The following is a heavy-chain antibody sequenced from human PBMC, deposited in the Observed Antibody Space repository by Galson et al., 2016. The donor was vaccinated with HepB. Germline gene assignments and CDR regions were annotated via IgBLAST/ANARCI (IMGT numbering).Heavy chain of an antibody. D-gene: IGHD3-22*01. CDR2: IYPGDSDT. V-gene: IGHV5-51*01. CDR3: ARRDYYDSSGYYGYYYYGMDV. Sequence: QSGAEVKKPGESLKISCKGSGYSFTSYWIGWVRQMPGKGLEWMGIIYPGDSDTRYSPSFQGQVTISADKSISTAYLQWSSLKASDTAMYYCARRDYYDSSGYYGYYYYGMDVWGQGTTVTVSS. J-gene: IGHJ6*02. CDR1: GYSFTSYW.